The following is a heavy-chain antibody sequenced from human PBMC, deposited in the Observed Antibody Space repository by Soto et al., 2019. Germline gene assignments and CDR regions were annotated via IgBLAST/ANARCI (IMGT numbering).Heavy chain of an antibody. CDR3: AKTSGYGLYYYYGMDV. D-gene: IGHD5-12*01. V-gene: IGHV3-23*01. Sequence: GGSLSLSCAASGFTFSSYAMSWVRQAPGKGLEWVSAISGSGGSTYYADSVKGRFTISRDNSKNTLYLQMNSLRAEDTAVYYCAKTSGYGLYYYYGMDVWGQGTTVTVSS. CDR2: ISGSGGST. CDR1: GFTFSSYA. J-gene: IGHJ6*02.